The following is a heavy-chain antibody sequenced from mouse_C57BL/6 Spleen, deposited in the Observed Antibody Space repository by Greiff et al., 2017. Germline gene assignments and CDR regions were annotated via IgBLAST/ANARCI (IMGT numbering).Heavy chain of an antibody. CDR3: ARGLTGTGSY. D-gene: IGHD4-1*01. CDR1: GYAFSSSW. CDR2: IYPGDGDT. J-gene: IGHJ2*01. V-gene: IGHV1-82*01. Sequence: QVQLKESGPELVKPGASVKISCKASGYAFSSSWMNWVKQRPGKGLEWIGRIYPGDGDTNYNGKFKGKATLTADKSSSTAYMQLSSLTSEDSAVYFCARGLTGTGSYWGQGTTLTVSS.